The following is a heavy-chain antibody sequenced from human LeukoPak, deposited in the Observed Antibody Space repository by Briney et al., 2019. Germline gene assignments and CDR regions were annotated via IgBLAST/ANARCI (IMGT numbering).Heavy chain of an antibody. J-gene: IGHJ4*02. CDR2: IKSKTDGGTT. CDR3: TRDRGAYNLYDY. Sequence: GGPLRLSCAASGFTFSNAWMNWVRQAPGKGLEWVGRIKSKTDGGTTDYAAPVKGRFTISRDDSKNTLYLQMNSLKTEDTAVYYCTRDRGAYNLYDYWGQGTLVTVSS. V-gene: IGHV3-15*07. D-gene: IGHD1-1*01. CDR1: GFTFSNAW.